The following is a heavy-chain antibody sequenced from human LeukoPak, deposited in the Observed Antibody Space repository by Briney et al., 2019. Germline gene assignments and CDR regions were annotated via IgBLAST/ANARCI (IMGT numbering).Heavy chain of an antibody. CDR2: RKQDRSEK. CDR1: GFTFSNYW. CDR3: ASGSMLAY. J-gene: IGHJ4*02. Sequence: GGSLRLSCAASGFTFSNYWMNWVRQAPGKGLEWVANRKQDRSEKYYVDSVEGRFTISRDNAKNSLYLQMNNLRAEDTAVYYCASGSMLAYWGQGTLVTVCS. V-gene: IGHV3-7*05.